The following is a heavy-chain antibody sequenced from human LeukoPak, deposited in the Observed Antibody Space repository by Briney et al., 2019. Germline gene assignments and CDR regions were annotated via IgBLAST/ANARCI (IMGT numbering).Heavy chain of an antibody. J-gene: IGHJ6*02. Sequence: GGSLRLSCAASGFTFSSYAMHWVRQAPGKGLEWVAVISYDGSNKYYADSVKGRFTISRDNAKNSLYLQMNSLRAEDTAVYYCASRGYSYGYGVPWYYYGMDVWGQGTTVTVSS. CDR2: ISYDGSNK. CDR1: GFTFSSYA. D-gene: IGHD5-18*01. V-gene: IGHV3-30-3*01. CDR3: ASRGYSYGYGVPWYYYGMDV.